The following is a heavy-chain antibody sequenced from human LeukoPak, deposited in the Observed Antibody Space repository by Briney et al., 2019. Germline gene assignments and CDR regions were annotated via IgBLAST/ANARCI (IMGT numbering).Heavy chain of an antibody. Sequence: GGSLRLSCAASGFTFSSYSMTWVRQALGKGLEWVSYISSSSSTIYYADSVKGRFTISRDNAKNSLYLQMNSLRAEDTAVYYCARDLPCDFWSGYLNLFDYWGQGTLVTVSS. J-gene: IGHJ4*02. V-gene: IGHV3-48*01. CDR3: ARDLPCDFWSGYLNLFDY. CDR1: GFTFSSYS. D-gene: IGHD3-3*01. CDR2: ISSSSSTI.